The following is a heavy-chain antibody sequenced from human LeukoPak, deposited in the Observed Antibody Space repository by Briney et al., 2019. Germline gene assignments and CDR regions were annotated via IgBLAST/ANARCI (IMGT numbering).Heavy chain of an antibody. V-gene: IGHV4-34*01. CDR1: GGSFSGYY. Sequence: SETLSITCAVYGGSFSGYYWSWIRQPPGKGLGWIGEINHSGSTNYNPSLKSRVTISVDTSKNQFSLKLSSVTAADTAVYYCARGLNGSSGSYYFDYWGQGTLVTVSS. CDR2: INHSGST. CDR3: ARGLNGSSGSYYFDY. D-gene: IGHD3-22*01. J-gene: IGHJ4*02.